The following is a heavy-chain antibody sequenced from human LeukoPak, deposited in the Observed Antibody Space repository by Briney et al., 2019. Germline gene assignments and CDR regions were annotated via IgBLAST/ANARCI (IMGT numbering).Heavy chain of an antibody. J-gene: IGHJ3*02. Sequence: PGGSLRLSCAASGFTFSSYAMSWVRQAPGKGLEWVSAISGSGGSTYYADSVKGRFTISRDNSKNTLYLQMNSLRAEDTAVYYCAKDLSYDSSGYYYPDAFDIWGQGTMVTVSS. D-gene: IGHD3-22*01. CDR1: GFTFSSYA. V-gene: IGHV3-23*01. CDR3: AKDLSYDSSGYYYPDAFDI. CDR2: ISGSGGST.